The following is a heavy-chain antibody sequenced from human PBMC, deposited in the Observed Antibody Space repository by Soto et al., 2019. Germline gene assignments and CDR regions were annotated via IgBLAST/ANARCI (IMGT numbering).Heavy chain of an antibody. CDR1: GYIFTNYW. Sequence: PGESLKISCNGSGYIFTNYWIVWVRQMPGKGLEWMGSIYPGDSDTRYRPSFQGQVTISADESITTAYLQWTSLKASDTAMYYCARASGSDGMDVWGQGTTVTVSS. J-gene: IGHJ6*02. CDR3: ARASGSDGMDV. V-gene: IGHV5-51*01. CDR2: IYPGDSDT.